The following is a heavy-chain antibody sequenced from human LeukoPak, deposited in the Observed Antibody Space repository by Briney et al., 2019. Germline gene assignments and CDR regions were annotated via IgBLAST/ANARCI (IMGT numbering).Heavy chain of an antibody. Sequence: SETLSLTCTVSGGPISSGGYYWSWIRQPPGKGLEWIGYIYHSGSTYYNPSLKSRVTISVDRSKNQFSLKLSSVTAADTAVYYCARSLITKMREEDWGQGTLVTVSS. J-gene: IGHJ4*02. CDR2: IYHSGST. CDR3: ARSLITKMREED. CDR1: GGPISSGGYY. V-gene: IGHV4-30-2*01. D-gene: IGHD3-3*01.